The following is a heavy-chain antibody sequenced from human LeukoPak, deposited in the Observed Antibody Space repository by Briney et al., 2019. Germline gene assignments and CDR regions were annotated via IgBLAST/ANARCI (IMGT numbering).Heavy chain of an antibody. D-gene: IGHD1-26*01. CDR3: ARLIVGATRYYYGMDV. CDR1: GGSISSYY. V-gene: IGHV4-4*07. Sequence: SETLSLTCTVSGGSISSYYGSWIRQPAGKGLEWIGRIYTSGSTNYNPSLKSRVTMSVDTSKNQFSVKLSSVTAADTAVYYCARLIVGATRYYYGMDVWGQGTTVTVSS. CDR2: IYTSGST. J-gene: IGHJ6*02.